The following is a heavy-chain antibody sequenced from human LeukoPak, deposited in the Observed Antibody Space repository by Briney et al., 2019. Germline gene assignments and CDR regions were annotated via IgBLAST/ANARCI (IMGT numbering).Heavy chain of an antibody. CDR2: IYYTGST. J-gene: IGHJ6*03. CDR3: ARSPGYCSSTSCYYYYYMDV. D-gene: IGHD2-2*03. V-gene: IGHV4-59*01. CDR1: GGSISSYY. Sequence: SETLSLTCTVSGGSISSYYWSWIRQPPGKGLEWIGHIYYTGSTNYNPSLKSRVTVALDTSKNQFSLKLSSVTAADTAVYYCARSPGYCSSTSCYYYYYMDVWGKGTTVTVSS.